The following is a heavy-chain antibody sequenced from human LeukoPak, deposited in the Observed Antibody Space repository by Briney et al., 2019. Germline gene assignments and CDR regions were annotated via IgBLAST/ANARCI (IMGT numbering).Heavy chain of an antibody. D-gene: IGHD3-3*01. CDR2: IIPIFGTA. Sequence: SVKVSCKASGGTFSSNAISWVRQAPGQGLEWMGGIIPIFGTANYAQKFQGRVTITTDESTSTAYMELSSLRSEDTAVYYCARDLDDFWSGYYTGNWFDPWGQGTLVTVSS. CDR1: GGTFSSNA. CDR3: ARDLDDFWSGYYTGNWFDP. V-gene: IGHV1-69*05. J-gene: IGHJ5*02.